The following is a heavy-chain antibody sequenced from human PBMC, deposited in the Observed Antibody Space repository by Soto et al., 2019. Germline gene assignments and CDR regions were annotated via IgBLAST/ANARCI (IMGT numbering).Heavy chain of an antibody. D-gene: IGHD3-10*01. CDR3: ASAPRGNYGYPSSYDY. CDR1: GGCISSYY. Sequence: SESLSLTCTVSGGCISSYYWSWIRQPPGKGLEWIGYIYYSGSTNYNPSLKSRVTISVDTSKNQFSLKLSSVTAADTAVYYCASAPRGNYGYPSSYDYWGQGTLVTVSS. CDR2: IYYSGST. J-gene: IGHJ4*02. V-gene: IGHV4-59*01.